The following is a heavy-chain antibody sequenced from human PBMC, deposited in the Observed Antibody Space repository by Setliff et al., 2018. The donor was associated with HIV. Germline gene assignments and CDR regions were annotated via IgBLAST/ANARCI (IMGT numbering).Heavy chain of an antibody. V-gene: IGHV3-30-3*01. CDR3: AKAMGSIAVAGLDAFDI. Sequence: GGSLRLSCAASGFTFSSFAMHWVRQAPGKGLEWVAAISYDGSNKYYADSVKGRFTISRDRSKNTLYLQMNSLRVEDTAVYYCAKAMGSIAVAGLDAFDIWGQGTMVTVSS. CDR2: ISYDGSNK. D-gene: IGHD6-19*01. CDR1: GFTFSSFA. J-gene: IGHJ3*02.